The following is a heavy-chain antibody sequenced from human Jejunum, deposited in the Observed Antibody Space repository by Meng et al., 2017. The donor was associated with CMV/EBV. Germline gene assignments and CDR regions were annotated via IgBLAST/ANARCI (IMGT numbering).Heavy chain of an antibody. J-gene: IGHJ1*01. Sequence: HGGSLTGHDWAWIRQAPGKGLEWIGEINHGGITDYNPYIKSRVTISIDTSKNEFSLQLSSVSGADSAVYYCARGGKRVVAMGYYQHWGQGTLVTVSS. CDR2: INHGGIT. V-gene: IGHV4-34*01. CDR3: ARGGKRVVAMGYYQH. D-gene: IGHD5-12*01. CDR1: GGSLTGHD.